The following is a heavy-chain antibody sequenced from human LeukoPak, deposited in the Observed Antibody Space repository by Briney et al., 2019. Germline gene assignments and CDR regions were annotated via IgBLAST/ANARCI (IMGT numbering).Heavy chain of an antibody. V-gene: IGHV3-66*01. CDR3: AREEADYYYYGMDV. Sequence: GGSLRLSCAASGFTVSSSYMNWVRQAPGKGLEWVSLIYSGGGTYYADSVKGRFTISRDNSKNTLYLQMNSLRAEDTAVYYCAREEADYYYYGMDVWGQGTTVTVSS. CDR1: GFTVSSSY. CDR2: IYSGGGT. J-gene: IGHJ6*02.